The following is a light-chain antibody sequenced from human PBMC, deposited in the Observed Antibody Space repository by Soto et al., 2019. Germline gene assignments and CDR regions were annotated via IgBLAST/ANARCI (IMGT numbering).Light chain of an antibody. CDR1: QSIRSW. V-gene: IGKV1-5*03. CDR3: QQYNSYS. Sequence: DIQMTQSPSTLSASVGDRVTITCRASQSIRSWLAWYQQKPGKAPKLLIYKASSLESGVPSRFSGSGSGTEFTLTISSLQPDDFATYYCQQYNSYSFGPGTKVDSK. CDR2: KAS. J-gene: IGKJ3*01.